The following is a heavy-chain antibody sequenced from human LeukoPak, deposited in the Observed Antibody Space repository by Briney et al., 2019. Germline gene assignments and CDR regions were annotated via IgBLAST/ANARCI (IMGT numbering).Heavy chain of an antibody. CDR1: GFTFDDYA. CDR2: ISWNSGSM. CDR3: AKAAAGTAYFDY. V-gene: IGHV3-9*01. J-gene: IGHJ4*02. D-gene: IGHD6-13*01. Sequence: GRSLRLSCAASGFTFDDYAMHWVRQAPGKGLEWVSGISWNSGSMGYADSVKGRFTISRDNAKNSLYLQMNSLRAEDTALYYCAKAAAGTAYFDYWGQGTLVTVSS.